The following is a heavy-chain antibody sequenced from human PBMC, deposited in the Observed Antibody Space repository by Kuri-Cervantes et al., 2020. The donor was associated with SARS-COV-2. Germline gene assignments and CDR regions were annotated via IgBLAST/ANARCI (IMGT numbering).Heavy chain of an antibody. D-gene: IGHD1-26*01. CDR1: GGTFSSYA. V-gene: IGHV1-69*13. CDR2: IIPIFGTA. CDR3: ARDSEEWELRGDFDH. J-gene: IGHJ4*02. Sequence: SVKVSCKASGGTFSSYAISWVRQAPGQGLEWMGGIIPIFGTANYAQKFQGRVTITADESTSTAYMELSSLRSEDTAVYYCARDSEEWELRGDFDHWGQGTQVTVSS.